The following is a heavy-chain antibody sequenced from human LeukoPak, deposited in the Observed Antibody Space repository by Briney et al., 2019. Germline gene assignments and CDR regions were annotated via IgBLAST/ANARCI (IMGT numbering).Heavy chain of an antibody. CDR2: IRSSGSTI. Sequence: PGGSLRLSCAASGFTFSDYYMSWIRQAPGKGLGWVSYIRSSGSTIYYADSVKGRFTISRDNAKNSLYLQMNSLRAEDTAVYYCASVCGGDCYPGDYWGQGTLVTVSS. V-gene: IGHV3-11*01. J-gene: IGHJ4*02. CDR3: ASVCGGDCYPGDY. CDR1: GFTFSDYY. D-gene: IGHD2-21*02.